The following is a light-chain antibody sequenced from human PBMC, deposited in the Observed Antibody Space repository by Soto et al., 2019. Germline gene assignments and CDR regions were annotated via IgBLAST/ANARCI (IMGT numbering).Light chain of an antibody. J-gene: IGKJ2*01. V-gene: IGKV3-20*01. CDR3: QQYGSVPWM. CDR2: GAS. Sequence: EIVLTQSPGTLSLSPGESATLSCRASQRVTNNYLAWYQQKPSQAPRLLIFGASSRAADIPDRFSGSGSGTDFTLAIGRLKAADLAVYYCQQYGSVPWMFG. CDR1: QRVTNNY.